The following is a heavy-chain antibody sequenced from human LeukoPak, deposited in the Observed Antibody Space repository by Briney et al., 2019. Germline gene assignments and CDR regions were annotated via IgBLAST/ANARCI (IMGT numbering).Heavy chain of an antibody. Sequence: ASVKVSCKASGYTFTGYYMHWVRQAPGQGLEWMGWINPNSGGTNYAQKFQGRVTMTRNTSISTAYMELSSLRSEDTAVYYCARGPSYYDILTGWYYFDYWGQGTLVTVSS. CDR3: ARGPSYYDILTGWYYFDY. D-gene: IGHD3-9*01. V-gene: IGHV1-2*02. CDR1: GYTFTGYY. J-gene: IGHJ4*02. CDR2: INPNSGGT.